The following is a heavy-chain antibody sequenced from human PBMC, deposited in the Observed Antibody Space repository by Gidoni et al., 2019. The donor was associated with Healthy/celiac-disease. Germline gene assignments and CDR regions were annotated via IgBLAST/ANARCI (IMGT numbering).Heavy chain of an antibody. Sequence: QVQLVESGGGVVQPGRSLRLSCADSGFTFSSYGMHWVRQAPGKGLEWVAVISYDGSNKYYADSVKGRFTISRDNSKNTLYLQMNSLRAEDTAVYYCARGKAVAGKREFDYWGQGTLVTVSS. D-gene: IGHD6-19*01. J-gene: IGHJ4*02. V-gene: IGHV3-30*03. CDR2: ISYDGSNK. CDR3: ARGKAVAGKREFDY. CDR1: GFTFSSYG.